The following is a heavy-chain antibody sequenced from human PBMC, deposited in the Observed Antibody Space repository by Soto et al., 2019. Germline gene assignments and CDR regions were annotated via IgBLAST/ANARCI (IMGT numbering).Heavy chain of an antibody. Sequence: VQLQESGPGLVKPSGTLSLTCAVSGASISSGNWWSWVRQSPGKGLEWIGEIYHSGSTNHNPSLKSRVIISLDNSRNQFSLKLSSVTAADTAVYFCTSHRADTFGPYDDWGQGTQVTVSS. CDR1: GASISSGNW. CDR2: IYHSGST. J-gene: IGHJ4*01. D-gene: IGHD3-16*01. V-gene: IGHV4-4*02. CDR3: TSHRADTFGPYDD.